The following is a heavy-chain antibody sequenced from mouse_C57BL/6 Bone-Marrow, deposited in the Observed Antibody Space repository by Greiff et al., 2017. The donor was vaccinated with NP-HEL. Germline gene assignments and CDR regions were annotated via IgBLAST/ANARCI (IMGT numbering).Heavy chain of an antibody. CDR2: IYPRSGNT. V-gene: IGHV1-81*01. J-gene: IGHJ3*01. Sequence: VQLQQSGAELARPGASVKLSCKASGYTFTSYGISWVKQRTGQGLEWIGEIYPRSGNTYYNEKFKGKATLTADKSSSTAYMELRSLTSEDSAVYFCARLCSSGYLWFAYWGQGTLVTVSA. D-gene: IGHD3-2*02. CDR1: GYTFTSYG. CDR3: ARLCSSGYLWFAY.